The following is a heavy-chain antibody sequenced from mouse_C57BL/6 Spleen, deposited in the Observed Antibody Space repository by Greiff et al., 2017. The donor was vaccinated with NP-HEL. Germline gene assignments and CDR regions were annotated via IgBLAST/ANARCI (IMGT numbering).Heavy chain of an antibody. D-gene: IGHD2-4*01. CDR1: GFSLTSYG. CDR3: ARMVVIYYDLYYAMDY. V-gene: IGHV2-2*01. Sequence: VQLQQSGPGLVQPSQSLSITCTVSGFSLTSYGVHWVRQSPGKGLEWLGVIWSGGSTDYNAAFISRLSISKDNSKSQVFFKMNSLQADDTAIYYCARMVVIYYDLYYAMDYWGQGTSVTVSS. J-gene: IGHJ4*01. CDR2: IWSGGST.